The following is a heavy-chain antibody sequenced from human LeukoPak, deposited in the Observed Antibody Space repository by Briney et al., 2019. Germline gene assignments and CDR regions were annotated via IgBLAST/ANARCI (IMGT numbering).Heavy chain of an antibody. D-gene: IGHD1-26*01. V-gene: IGHV3-21*01. J-gene: IGHJ5*02. CDR2: ISPDSAFI. Sequence: GGSLRLSCAGSGFTFSTDGMNWVRQAPGKGLEWVSSISPDSAFIPQADSVKGRFTISRDNAKNSLYLQMESLRVEDTAVYYCANFQTVGVKPFEHWGQGTLVTVSS. CDR3: ANFQTVGVKPFEH. CDR1: GFTFSTDG.